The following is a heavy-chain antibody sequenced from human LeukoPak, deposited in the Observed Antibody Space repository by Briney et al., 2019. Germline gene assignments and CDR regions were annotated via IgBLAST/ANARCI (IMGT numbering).Heavy chain of an antibody. CDR3: ARGALGYCSSTNCYVYYNWFDP. V-gene: IGHV3-7*03. J-gene: IGHJ5*02. CDR2: IKQDGSEK. CDR1: GFTFSSYW. Sequence: GGSLRLSCAASGFTFSSYWMSWVRQAPGKGLEWVANIKQDGSEKYYVDSVKGRFTISRDNAKNSLYLQMNSLRAEDTAVYYCARGALGYCSSTNCYVYYNWFDPWGQGTLVTVSS. D-gene: IGHD2-2*01.